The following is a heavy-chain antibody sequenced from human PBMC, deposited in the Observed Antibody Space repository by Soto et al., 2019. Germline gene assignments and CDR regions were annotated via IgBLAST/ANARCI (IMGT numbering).Heavy chain of an antibody. CDR1: GGSIISGDDY. Sequence: PSETLSLTCTVSGGSIISGDDYFDCIRQPPGKGLEWIGYIFYSGTTSYNPSLKSRITISVDTSKNQFSLKLSSVTAADTAVYYCAKGGDWFGPWGQGTLVTVSS. J-gene: IGHJ5*02. CDR3: AKGGDWFGP. CDR2: IFYSGTT. V-gene: IGHV4-30-4*01.